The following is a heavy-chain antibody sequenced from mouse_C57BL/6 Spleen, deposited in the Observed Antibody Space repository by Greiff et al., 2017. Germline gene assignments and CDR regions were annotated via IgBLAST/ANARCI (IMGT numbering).Heavy chain of an antibody. Sequence: VQLQQPGAELVKPGASVKVSCKASGYTFTSYWMHWVQQRPGQGLEWIGRIHTSDSDTNYNPKFKGKATLTVDKSSRTAYMQLSSLTSEGAAVDYCAMGYLGTWCAYGGPGTLVTVSA. CDR3: AMGYLGTWCAY. CDR1: GYTFTSYW. CDR2: IHTSDSDT. J-gene: IGHJ3*01. D-gene: IGHD2-3*01. V-gene: IGHV1-74*01.